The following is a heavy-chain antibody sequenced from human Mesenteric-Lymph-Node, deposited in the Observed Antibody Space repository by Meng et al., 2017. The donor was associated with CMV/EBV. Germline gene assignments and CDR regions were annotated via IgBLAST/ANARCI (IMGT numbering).Heavy chain of an antibody. Sequence: GSLRLSCTVSGYSINRGFYWGWIRQPPGKGLEWIGNIYHSGMTYYNSSLKSRVTISVDTSQNEFYLKLSSVTVADTAVYYCARERNYPMDVWGQGTTVTVSS. CDR3: ARERNYPMDV. D-gene: IGHD1-7*01. CDR1: GYSINRGFY. CDR2: IYHSGMT. V-gene: IGHV4-38-2*02. J-gene: IGHJ6*02.